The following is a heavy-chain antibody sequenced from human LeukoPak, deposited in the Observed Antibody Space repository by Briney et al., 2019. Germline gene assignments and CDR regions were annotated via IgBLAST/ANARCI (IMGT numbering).Heavy chain of an antibody. CDR3: VVGPNQVFFDY. Sequence: SETLSLTCTVSGVSINSHYLNWIRQPPGKGLEWIGYIYGSGRTNYNPSLKRRVTMSVDTSKSQFSLTLNSLTAADTAVYYCVVGPNQVFFDYWGQGPLVTVSS. J-gene: IGHJ4*02. V-gene: IGHV4-4*09. CDR1: GVSINSHY. CDR2: IYGSGRT. D-gene: IGHD6-6*01.